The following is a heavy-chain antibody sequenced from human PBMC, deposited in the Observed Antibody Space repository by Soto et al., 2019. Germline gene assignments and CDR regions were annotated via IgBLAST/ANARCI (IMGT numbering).Heavy chain of an antibody. CDR3: ARDPGQYYDFWSGYYRGGGYFDY. V-gene: IGHV4-59*01. CDR2: IYYSGST. CDR1: GGSISSYY. Sequence: SETLSLTCTVSGGSISSYYWSWIRQPPGKGLEWIGYIYYSGSTNYNPSLKSRVTISVDTSKNQFSLKLSSVTAADTAVYYCARDPGQYYDFWSGYYRGGGYFDYWGQGTLVTVSS. D-gene: IGHD3-3*01. J-gene: IGHJ4*02.